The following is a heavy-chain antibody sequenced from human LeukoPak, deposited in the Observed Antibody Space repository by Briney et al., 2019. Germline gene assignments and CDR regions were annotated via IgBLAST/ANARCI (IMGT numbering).Heavy chain of an antibody. CDR2: IYSGAST. D-gene: IGHD6-19*01. CDR1: GFTVSSNY. J-gene: IGHJ4*02. Sequence: QSGGSLRLSCGASGFTVSSNYMSWVRQAPGKGLEWVSVIYSGASTYYADSVKGRFTISRDNSKNTLYLQMNSLRAEDTAVYYCARDGYSSGWYRYFDYWGQGTLVTVSS. V-gene: IGHV3-66*01. CDR3: ARDGYSSGWYRYFDY.